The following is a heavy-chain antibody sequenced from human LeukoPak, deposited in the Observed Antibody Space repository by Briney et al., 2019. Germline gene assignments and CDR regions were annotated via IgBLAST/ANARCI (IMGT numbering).Heavy chain of an antibody. V-gene: IGHV3-66*01. D-gene: IGHD2-15*01. CDR3: ASRAPSCSGGSCYGMDV. CDR2: IYSGGST. CDR1: GFTASSNY. Sequence: GGSLRLSCAASGFTASSNYMSWVRQAPGKGLEWVSVIYSGGSTYYADSVKGRFTISRDNSKNTLYLQMNSLRAEDTAVYYCASRAPSCSGGSCYGMDVWGQGTTVTVSS. J-gene: IGHJ6*02.